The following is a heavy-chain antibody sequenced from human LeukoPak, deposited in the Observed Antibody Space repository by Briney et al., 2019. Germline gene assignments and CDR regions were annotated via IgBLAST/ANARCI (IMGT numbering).Heavy chain of an antibody. V-gene: IGHV3-74*01. CDR1: GFTFSSYW. CDR2: IDSDGTST. Sequence: GGSLRLSCAASGFTFSSYWMHWVRQAPGKGLVWVSRIDSDGTSTIYADSVKGRFTISRDNAKNTLYLQMNSLRAEDTAVYYCAREGTVTTGILGYWGQGTLVTVSS. CDR3: AREGTVTTGILGY. D-gene: IGHD4-17*01. J-gene: IGHJ4*02.